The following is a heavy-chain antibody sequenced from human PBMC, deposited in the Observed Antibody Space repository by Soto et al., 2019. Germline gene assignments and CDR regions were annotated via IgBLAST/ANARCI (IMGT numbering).Heavy chain of an antibody. V-gene: IGHV3-23*01. CDR3: AKDADYYDSSGSQY. CDR2: ISGGGGSA. D-gene: IGHD3-22*01. Sequence: PGGSLRHSCASSGFTFSSYAMILVRQATGKGLEWVSAISGGGGSAYYADSVKGRFTISRDNPKNTLYLQMNSLRVEDTAVYYCAKDADYYDSSGSQYWGQGTLVTVSS. J-gene: IGHJ4*02. CDR1: GFTFSSYA.